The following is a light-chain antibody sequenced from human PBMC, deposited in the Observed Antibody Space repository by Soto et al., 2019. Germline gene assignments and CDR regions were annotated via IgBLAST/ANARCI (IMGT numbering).Light chain of an antibody. J-gene: IGKJ5*01. Sequence: EIVLTQSPGTLSLSPGERATLSCRTSQTVSSAYFAWYQQRPGQAPRLLFYDASTRATGIPDRFSCSGSGRDFTLTISRLEPEDSAVYYCQQFGSSPITFGQGTRREIK. CDR3: QQFGSSPIT. CDR1: QTVSSAY. V-gene: IGKV3-20*01. CDR2: DAS.